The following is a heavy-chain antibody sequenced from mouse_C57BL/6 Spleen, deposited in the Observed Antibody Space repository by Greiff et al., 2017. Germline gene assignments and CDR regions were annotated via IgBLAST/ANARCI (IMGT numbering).Heavy chain of an antibody. Sequence: VKLMESGAELMKPGASVKLSCKATGYTFTGYWIEWVKQRPGHGLEWIGEILPGSGSTNYNEKFKGKATFTADTSSNTAYMQLSSLTTEDSAIYYCARRRQVTTVVARGYFDVWGTGTTVTVSS. D-gene: IGHD1-1*01. CDR3: ARRRQVTTVVARGYFDV. J-gene: IGHJ1*03. CDR1: GYTFTGYW. CDR2: ILPGSGST. V-gene: IGHV1-9*01.